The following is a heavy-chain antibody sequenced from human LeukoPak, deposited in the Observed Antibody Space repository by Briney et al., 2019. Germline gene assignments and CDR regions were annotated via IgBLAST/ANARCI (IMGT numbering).Heavy chain of an antibody. CDR1: GFTFSDYW. Sequence: GGSLRLSCTASGFTFSDYWKHWVRQAPGKGLVWVSRINSDGSRTNYADCVKGRFTISRDNAKNTVFLQMNSLTAEDAAVYYCARVITGSTYGQFDFWGQGALATVSS. CDR2: INSDGSRT. V-gene: IGHV3-74*01. D-gene: IGHD5-18*01. CDR3: ARVITGSTYGQFDF. J-gene: IGHJ4*02.